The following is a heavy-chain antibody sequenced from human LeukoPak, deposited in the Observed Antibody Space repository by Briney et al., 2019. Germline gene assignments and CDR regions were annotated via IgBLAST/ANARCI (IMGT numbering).Heavy chain of an antibody. V-gene: IGHV1-18*01. Sequence: GAXVKVSCKASGYTFTSYGMSWVGQAPGQGREGMGGISAYKGKTNYAQKLEGRVTMNKDRSKSTEYMEMKRLRSEDTAVYYCARDFIVLHDAFDIWGQGTMVTVSS. CDR2: ISAYKGKT. J-gene: IGHJ3*02. CDR1: GYTFTSYG. D-gene: IGHD2-8*01. CDR3: ARDFIVLHDAFDI.